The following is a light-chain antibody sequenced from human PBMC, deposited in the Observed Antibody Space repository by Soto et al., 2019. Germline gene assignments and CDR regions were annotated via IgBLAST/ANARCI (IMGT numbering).Light chain of an antibody. CDR1: SSDVGGYNY. CDR3: CSYAGSYTP. Sequence: QSVLTQPRSVSGSPGQSVTISCTVTSSDVGGYNYVSWYQQHPGKAPKLMIYDVSKRPSGVPDRFSGSKSGNTASLTISGLQAEDEADYYCCSYAGSYTPFGTGTKVTVL. J-gene: IGLJ1*01. V-gene: IGLV2-11*01. CDR2: DVS.